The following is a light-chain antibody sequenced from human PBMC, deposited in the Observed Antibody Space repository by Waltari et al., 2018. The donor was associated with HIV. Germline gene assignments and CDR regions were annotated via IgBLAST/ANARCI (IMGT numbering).Light chain of an antibody. CDR1: SGSVSTSSS. Sequence: QTVVTQEPSFSVSPGGTVPLTCGLSSGSVSTSSSPSCYQQTPGQAPRTLIYSTNTRSSGVPDRFSGSILGNKAALTITGAQAYDESDYYCVLYMGSGIWVFGGGTKLTVL. CDR2: STN. CDR3: VLYMGSGIWV. V-gene: IGLV8-61*01. J-gene: IGLJ3*02.